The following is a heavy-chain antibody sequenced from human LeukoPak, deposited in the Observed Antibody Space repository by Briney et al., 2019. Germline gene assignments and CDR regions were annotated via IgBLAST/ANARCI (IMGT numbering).Heavy chain of an antibody. CDR3: ARDTAFVRGGTDY. CDR2: VSYSGTT. CDR1: GGSIISSGHY. J-gene: IGHJ4*02. V-gene: IGHV4-39*02. Sequence: SETLSLTCTVSGGSIISSGHYWAWIRQSPGKGLEWIGSVSYSGTTYYNPSLKSRLTISVETSKNLFSLKLCSVTAADTAVYYCARDTAFVRGGTDYWGQGTLVTVSS. D-gene: IGHD3-16*01.